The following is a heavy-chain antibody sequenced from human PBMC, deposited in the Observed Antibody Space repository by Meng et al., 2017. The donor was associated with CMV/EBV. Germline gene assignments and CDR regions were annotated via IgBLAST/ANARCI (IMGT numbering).Heavy chain of an antibody. CDR3: ARHYRRAGRVDY. D-gene: IGHD1-26*01. CDR2: IYYSGST. Sequence: SCTVSDGSISSSSYYWGWIRQPPGKGLEWIGSIYYSGSTYYNPSLKSRVTISVDTSKNQFSLKLSSVTAADTAVYYCARHYRRAGRVDYWGQGTLVTVSS. V-gene: IGHV4-39*01. CDR1: DGSISSSSYY. J-gene: IGHJ4*02.